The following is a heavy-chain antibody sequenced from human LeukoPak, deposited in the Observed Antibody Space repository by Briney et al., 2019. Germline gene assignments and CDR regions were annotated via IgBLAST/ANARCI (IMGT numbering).Heavy chain of an antibody. D-gene: IGHD1-1*01. CDR3: ARVFDWNDSAFDY. CDR2: INPNSGGT. Sequence: ASVKVSCKASGYTFTGYYMHWVRQAPGQGLEWMGWINPNSGGTNYAQKFQGRVTMTRDTSISTAYMELSRLRSDDTAVYYCARVFDWNDSAFDYWGQGTLVTVSS. V-gene: IGHV1-2*02. CDR1: GYTFTGYY. J-gene: IGHJ4*02.